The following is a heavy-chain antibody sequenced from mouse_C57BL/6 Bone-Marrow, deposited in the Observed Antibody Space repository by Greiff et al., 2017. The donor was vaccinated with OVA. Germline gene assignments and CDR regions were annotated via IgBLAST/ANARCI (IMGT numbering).Heavy chain of an antibody. D-gene: IGHD2-1*01. CDR3: AREGIYYGNPAWFAY. CDR2: IHPNSGST. J-gene: IGHJ3*01. V-gene: IGHV1-64*01. Sequence: QVQLQQSGAELVKPGASVKLSCKASGYTFTSYWMHWVKQRPGQGLEWIGMIHPNSGSTNYNEKFKSKATLTVDKSSSTAYMQLSSLTSEDSAVYYCAREGIYYGNPAWFAYWGQGTLVTVSA. CDR1: GYTFTSYW.